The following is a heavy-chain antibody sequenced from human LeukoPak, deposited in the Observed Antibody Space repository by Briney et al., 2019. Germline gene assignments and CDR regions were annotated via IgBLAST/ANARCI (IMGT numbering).Heavy chain of an antibody. D-gene: IGHD3-3*01. CDR1: VYTFTSYA. V-gene: IGHV1-3*03. CDR3: AGIPVFGVVLHQGPV. Sequence: ASVKVSCKASVYTFTSYAMHWVRQAPGQRLEWMGWINAGNGNTKYSQEFQGRVTITRDTSASTAYMELSSLRSEDTAVYFCAGIPVFGVVLHQGPVWGKGTTVAVSS. CDR2: INAGNGNT. J-gene: IGHJ6*04.